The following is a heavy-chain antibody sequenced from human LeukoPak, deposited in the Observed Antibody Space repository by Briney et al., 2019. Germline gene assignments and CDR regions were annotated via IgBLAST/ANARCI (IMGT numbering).Heavy chain of an antibody. CDR2: ISYDGTNK. V-gene: IGHV3-30-3*01. D-gene: IGHD1-14*01. CDR3: ATELRIPGGLDY. J-gene: IGHJ4*02. Sequence: GGSLRLSCAASGFTFSSYAMHWVRQTPGKGLEWVSVISYDGTNKYFADSVKGRFTISRDNSRNTLFLQMNSLRPEDTAVYYCATELRIPGGLDYWGQGTLVTVSS. CDR1: GFTFSSYA.